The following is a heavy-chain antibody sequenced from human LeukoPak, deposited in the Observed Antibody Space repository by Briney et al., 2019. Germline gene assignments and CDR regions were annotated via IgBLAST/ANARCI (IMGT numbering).Heavy chain of an antibody. CDR1: GGSFSGYY. J-gene: IGHJ4*02. CDR3: ARRVAAAGTNYFDY. CDR2: IYYSGST. V-gene: IGHV4-34*01. Sequence: SETLSLTCAVYGGSFSGYYWSWIRQPPGKGLEWIGSIYYSGSTYYNPSLKSRVTISVDTSKNQFSLKLSSVTAADTAVYYCARRVAAAGTNYFDYWGQGTLVTVSS. D-gene: IGHD6-13*01.